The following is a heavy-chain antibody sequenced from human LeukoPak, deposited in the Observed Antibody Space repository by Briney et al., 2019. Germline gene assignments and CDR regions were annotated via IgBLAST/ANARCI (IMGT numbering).Heavy chain of an antibody. CDR3: ARERRGYYFDY. CDR1: GGSLSGYY. V-gene: IGHV4-59*12. D-gene: IGHD1-1*01. J-gene: IGHJ4*02. Sequence: SETLSLTCTVSGGSLSGYYWSWIRQPPGKGLEWIGYAYYSGTTNYSPSLKSRVTILVDLSKNRFSLKMTSVTAADTAIYYCARERRGYYFDYWGQGTLVTVSS. CDR2: AYYSGTT.